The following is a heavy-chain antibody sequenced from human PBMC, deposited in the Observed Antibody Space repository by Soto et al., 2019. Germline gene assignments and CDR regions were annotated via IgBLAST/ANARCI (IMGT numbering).Heavy chain of an antibody. D-gene: IGHD3-10*01. J-gene: IGHJ5*02. CDR2: FDPEDGET. CDR3: ATAMVRGVIIMYNWFDP. CDR1: GYTLTELS. V-gene: IGHV1-24*01. Sequence: ASVKVSCKVSGYTLTELSMHWVRQAPGKGLEWMGGFDPEDGETIYAQKFQGRVTMTEDTSTDTAYMELSSLRSEDTAVYYCATAMVRGVIIMYNWFDPWGQGTLVTVSS.